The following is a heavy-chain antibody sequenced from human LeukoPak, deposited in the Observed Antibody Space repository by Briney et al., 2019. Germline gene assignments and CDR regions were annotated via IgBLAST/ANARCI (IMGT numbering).Heavy chain of an antibody. CDR2: IYFSGST. Sequence: PSETLSLTYTVSDDSIGNYYWSWIRQSPGKGLEWIGYIYFSGSTNYNPSLKRRVTMSVVTSKNQFSLRLTSVTAADTATYYCARVGGSNFYNYGMDVWGQGTTVIVSS. D-gene: IGHD4-11*01. CDR1: DDSIGNYY. J-gene: IGHJ6*02. CDR3: ARVGGSNFYNYGMDV. V-gene: IGHV4-59*01.